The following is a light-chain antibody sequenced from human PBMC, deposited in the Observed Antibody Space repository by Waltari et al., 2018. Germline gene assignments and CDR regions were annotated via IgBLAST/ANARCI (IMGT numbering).Light chain of an antibody. CDR2: DVS. CDR1: SSDLGGYSF. J-gene: IGLJ1*01. V-gene: IGLV2-14*01. CDR3: SSYTSIIPPFL. Sequence: QSALTQPASVSGSPGQSITISCTSSSSDLGGYSFVPWYQQPPGKAPKLMIYDVSHRPSGVSNRFSGSKSGNTASLTISGLQPEDEADYYCSSYTSIIPPFLFGTGTKVTVL.